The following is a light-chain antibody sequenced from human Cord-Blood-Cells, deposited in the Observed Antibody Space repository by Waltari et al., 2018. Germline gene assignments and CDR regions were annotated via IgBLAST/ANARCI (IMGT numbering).Light chain of an antibody. CDR3: QQXNNWPLT. Sequence: EIVMTQSPATLSVSPGERATLSCRASQSVSSNLAWYQQKPGQAPRLLIYGASTRATGIPARFSGSGSGTEFTLTISSLQSEDFXVYYCQQXNNWPLTFXXGXKXEIX. CDR2: GAS. V-gene: IGKV3D-15*01. CDR1: QSVSSN. J-gene: IGKJ4*01.